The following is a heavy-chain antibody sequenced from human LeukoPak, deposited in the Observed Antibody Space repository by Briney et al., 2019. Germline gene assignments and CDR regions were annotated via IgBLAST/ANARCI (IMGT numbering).Heavy chain of an antibody. V-gene: IGHV3-66*02. CDR3: ARDSKAAGLYYYYYYMDA. CDR1: GFTVSSNY. Sequence: GGSLRLSCAASGFTVSSNYMSWVRQAPGKGLEWVSVIYSGGSTYYADSVKGRFTISRDNSKNTLYLQMNSLRAEDTAVYYCARDSKAAGLYYYYYYMDAWGKGTTVTVSS. J-gene: IGHJ6*03. D-gene: IGHD6-13*01. CDR2: IYSGGST.